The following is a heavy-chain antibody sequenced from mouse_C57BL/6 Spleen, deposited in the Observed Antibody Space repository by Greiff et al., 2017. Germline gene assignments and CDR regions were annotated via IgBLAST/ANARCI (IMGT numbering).Heavy chain of an antibody. CDR1: GYTFTSYG. Sequence: VQLQQSGAELARPGASVKLSCKASGYTFTSYGISWVKQRTGQGLEWIGEIYPRSGNTYYNEKFKGKATLTADKSSSTAYMELRSLTSEDSAVYFCAREYGYDGDYFDYWGQGTTLTVSS. V-gene: IGHV1-81*01. CDR3: AREYGYDGDYFDY. CDR2: IYPRSGNT. J-gene: IGHJ2*01. D-gene: IGHD2-2*01.